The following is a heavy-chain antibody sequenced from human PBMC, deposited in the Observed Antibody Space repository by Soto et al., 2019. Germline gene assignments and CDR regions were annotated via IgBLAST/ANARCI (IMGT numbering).Heavy chain of an antibody. CDR2: INPSGDST. Sequence: GGSLRLSCVASGFAFSRHGLSWVRQAPGKGLEWVSTINPSGDSTFYADSVKGRFTISRDNSKNTVYLQMNSLSVGDTAVYLCAKVDVSTAGSFDYWGQGALVTVSS. J-gene: IGHJ4*02. V-gene: IGHV3-23*01. D-gene: IGHD6-13*01. CDR3: AKVDVSTAGSFDY. CDR1: GFAFSRHG.